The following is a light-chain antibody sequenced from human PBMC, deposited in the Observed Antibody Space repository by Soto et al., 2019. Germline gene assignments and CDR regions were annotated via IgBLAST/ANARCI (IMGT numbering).Light chain of an antibody. CDR2: NAS. Sequence: DIQMTQSPSTLSASVGDRVTITCRASQSIKNWLAWYQQKPGEAPKLLIYNASTLESGVPSRFSGSGSGTEVTLIIICLQPDDVSTYYYQQYNSYSQFTFGPGTKVDIK. V-gene: IGKV1-5*03. CDR1: QSIKNW. CDR3: QQYNSYSQFT. J-gene: IGKJ3*01.